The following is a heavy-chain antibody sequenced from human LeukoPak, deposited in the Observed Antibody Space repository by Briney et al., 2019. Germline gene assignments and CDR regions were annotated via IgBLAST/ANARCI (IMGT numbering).Heavy chain of an antibody. CDR3: ARGYNHFDY. D-gene: IGHD1-1*01. J-gene: IGHJ4*02. Sequence: KSSETLSLTCTVSGGSISSYYWSWIRQPPGKGLEWIGYIYYSGSTNYNPSLKSRVTISVDTSKNQFSLKLSSVTAAGTAVYYCARGYNHFDYWGQGTLVTVSS. CDR2: IYYSGST. V-gene: IGHV4-59*01. CDR1: GGSISSYY.